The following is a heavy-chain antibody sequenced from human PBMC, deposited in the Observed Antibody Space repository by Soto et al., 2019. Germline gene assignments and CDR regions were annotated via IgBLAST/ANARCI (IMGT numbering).Heavy chain of an antibody. Sequence: SETLSLTCTVSGGSISSGDYYWSWIRQPPGKGLEWIGYIYYSGSTYYNPSLKSRVTISVDTSKNQFSLKLSSVTAADTAVYNCARQGYYYYYGRDVWGQGTTVTVSS. CDR3: ARQGYYYYYGRDV. J-gene: IGHJ6*02. CDR1: GGSISSGDYY. V-gene: IGHV4-30-4*01. CDR2: IYYSGST.